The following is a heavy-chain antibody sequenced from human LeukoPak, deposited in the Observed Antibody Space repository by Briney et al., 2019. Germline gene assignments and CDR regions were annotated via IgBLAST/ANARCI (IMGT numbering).Heavy chain of an antibody. J-gene: IGHJ4*02. CDR3: RCLYISSSGQYFDY. V-gene: IGHV3-15*07. D-gene: IGHD6-6*01. CDR1: GFTFNNAW. Sequence: GGSLRLSCAASGFTFNNAWVNWVRQAPGKGLEWVGRIKSKTDGGTTDYAAPVKGRFSISRDDSKNTLYLQMNSLKTEDSAVYYCRCLYISSSGQYFDYWGQGTLVTVSS. CDR2: IKSKTDGGTT.